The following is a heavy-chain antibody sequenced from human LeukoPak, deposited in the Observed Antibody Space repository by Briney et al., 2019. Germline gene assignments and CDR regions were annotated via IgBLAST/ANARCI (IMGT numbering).Heavy chain of an antibody. J-gene: IGHJ5*02. D-gene: IGHD2-2*01. CDR3: ARSIVVVPAAISWFDP. V-gene: IGHV4-39*01. CDR1: GGSISSSSYY. CDR2: SYYSGST. Sequence: SETLSLTRTVSGGSISSSSYYWGWIRQPPGKGLEWIGSSYYSGSTYYNPSLKSRVTISVDTSKNQFSLKLSSVTAADTAVYYCARSIVVVPAAISWFDPWGQGTLVTVSS.